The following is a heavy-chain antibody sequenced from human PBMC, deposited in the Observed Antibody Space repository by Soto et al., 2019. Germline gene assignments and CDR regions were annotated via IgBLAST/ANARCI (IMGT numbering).Heavy chain of an antibody. J-gene: IGHJ6*02. CDR1: GYTFTSYG. V-gene: IGHV1-18*01. D-gene: IGHD3-3*01. CDR2: ISAYNGNT. CDR3: ARESITIVGVVIRMDF. Sequence: GASVKVSCKASGYTFTSYGISWVRQAPGQGLEWMGWISAYNGNTNYAQKLQGRVTMTTDTSTSTAYMELRSLRSDDTAVYYCARESITIVGVVIRMDFWAQRTTVTVS.